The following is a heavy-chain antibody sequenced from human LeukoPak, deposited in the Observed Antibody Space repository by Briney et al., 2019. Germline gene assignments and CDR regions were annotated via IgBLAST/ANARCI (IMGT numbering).Heavy chain of an antibody. J-gene: IGHJ4*02. CDR2: ITSSGNTI. Sequence: GGSLRLSCAASGFTFSSYEMNWVRQAPGKGLEWVSYITSSGNTIYYADSVKGRFTIFRDNAKNSLYLQMNSLRAEDTAVYYCARLTTMTTTGGPFDYWGQGTLVTVSS. D-gene: IGHD4-17*01. V-gene: IGHV3-48*03. CDR1: GFTFSSYE. CDR3: ARLTTMTTTGGPFDY.